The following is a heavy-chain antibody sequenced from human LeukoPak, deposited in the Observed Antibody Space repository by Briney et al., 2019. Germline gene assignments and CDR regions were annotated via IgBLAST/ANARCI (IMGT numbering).Heavy chain of an antibody. V-gene: IGHV4-39*01. CDR3: AGGGLSYDFWSGYSNWFDP. D-gene: IGHD3-3*01. CDR1: GGSISSSSYY. CDR2: IYYSGST. J-gene: IGHJ5*02. Sequence: SETLSLTCTVSGGSISSSSYYWGWIRQPPGGGLEWIGSIYYSGSTYYNPSRRSRVTISVDTSKNQFSLKLSSVTAADTAVYYCAGGGLSYDFWSGYSNWFDPWGQGTLVTVSS.